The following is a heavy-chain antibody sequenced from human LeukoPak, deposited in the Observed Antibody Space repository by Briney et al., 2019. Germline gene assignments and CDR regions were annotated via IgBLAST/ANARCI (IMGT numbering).Heavy chain of an antibody. CDR3: ARSGPYSSGGGPFDY. V-gene: IGHV1-2*04. CDR1: GYTFTGYY. D-gene: IGHD6-19*01. J-gene: IGHJ4*02. CDR2: INPNSGGT. Sequence: ASVKVSCKASGYTFTGYYMHWVRQAPGQGLEWMGWINPNSGGTNYAQKFQGWVTMTRDTSISTAYMELSRLRSDDTAVYYCARSGPYSSGGGPFDYWGQGTLVTVSS.